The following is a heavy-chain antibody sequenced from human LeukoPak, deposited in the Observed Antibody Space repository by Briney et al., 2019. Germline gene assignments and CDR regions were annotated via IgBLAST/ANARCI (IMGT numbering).Heavy chain of an antibody. CDR3: ARDRRFLEWLLFPLDY. J-gene: IGHJ4*02. CDR2: ISAYNGNT. CDR1: GYTFTSYG. V-gene: IGHV1-18*01. Sequence: ASVKVSCKASGYTFTSYGISWVRQAPGQGLEWMGWISAYNGNTNYAQKLQGRVTMTTDPSTSTAYMELRSLRSDDTAVYYCARDRRFLEWLLFPLDYWGQGTLVTVSS. D-gene: IGHD3-3*01.